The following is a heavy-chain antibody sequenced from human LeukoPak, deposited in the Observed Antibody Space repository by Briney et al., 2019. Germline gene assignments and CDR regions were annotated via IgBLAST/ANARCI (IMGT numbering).Heavy chain of an antibody. V-gene: IGHV3-11*01. CDR2: ISSSGSTI. J-gene: IGHJ5*02. CDR1: GFTFSDYY. Sequence: AGGSLRLSCAASGFTFSDYYMSWIRQAPGKGLEWVSYISSSGSTIYYADSVKGRFTISRDNAKNSLYLQMNSLRAEDTAVYYCAREQVSSGWWPPEGWFDPWGQGTLVTVSS. D-gene: IGHD6-19*01. CDR3: AREQVSSGWWPPEGWFDP.